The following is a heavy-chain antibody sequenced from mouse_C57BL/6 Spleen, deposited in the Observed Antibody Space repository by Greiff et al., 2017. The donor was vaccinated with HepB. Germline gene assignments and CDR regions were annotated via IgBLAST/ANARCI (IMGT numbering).Heavy chain of an antibody. CDR3: ETGTYYDY. CDR2: IYPGDGDT. CDR1: GYAFSSPW. J-gene: IGHJ2*01. V-gene: IGHV1-82*01. Sequence: QVQLKQSGPELVKPGASVKISCKASGYAFSSPWMNWVKQRPGKGLEWIGRIYPGDGDTNYNGKFKGKTTLTADKSSSTAYMQLSSLTSEDSAVCFCETGTYYDYWGQGTTLTVSS.